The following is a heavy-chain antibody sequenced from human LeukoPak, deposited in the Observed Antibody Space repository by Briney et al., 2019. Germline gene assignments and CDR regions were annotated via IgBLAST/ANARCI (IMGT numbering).Heavy chain of an antibody. CDR3: AKESLIYSSGWYFDY. J-gene: IGHJ4*02. V-gene: IGHV3-30*18. CDR1: GFTFSSHG. CDR2: ISYDGSNK. Sequence: GRSLRLSCAASGFTFSSHGMHWVRQAPGKGLEWVAVISYDGSNKYYADSVKGRFTISRDNSKNTLYLQMNSLRAEDTAVYYCAKESLIYSSGWYFDYWGQRTLVTVSS. D-gene: IGHD6-19*01.